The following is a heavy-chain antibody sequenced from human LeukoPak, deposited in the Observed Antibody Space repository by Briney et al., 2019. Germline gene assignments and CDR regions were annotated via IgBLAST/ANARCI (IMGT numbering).Heavy chain of an antibody. J-gene: IGHJ5*02. Sequence: PSETLSLTCTVSGGSLTSYYWSWIRQPPGKGLEWIGYIYYSGITNYNPSLKSRVTISIDTSKNQFSLQLRSITAADTAVYYCARGEPSLESWGQGTLVTVSS. D-gene: IGHD1-14*01. V-gene: IGHV4-59*13. CDR2: IYYSGIT. CDR3: ARGEPSLES. CDR1: GGSLTSYY.